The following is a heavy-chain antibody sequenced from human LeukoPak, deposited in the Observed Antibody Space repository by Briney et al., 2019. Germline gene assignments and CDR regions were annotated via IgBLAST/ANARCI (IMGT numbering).Heavy chain of an antibody. D-gene: IGHD1-26*01. V-gene: IGHV4-34*01. J-gene: IGHJ4*02. CDR2: INHSGST. CDR3: ARGWELLLDY. CDR1: GGSFSGYY. Sequence: SETLSLTCAVYGGSFSGYYWSWIRQPPGKGLEWIGEINHSGSTNYNPSLKSRVTISVDTSKNQFSLQLNSVTPEDTAVYYCARGWELLLDYWGQGTLVTVSS.